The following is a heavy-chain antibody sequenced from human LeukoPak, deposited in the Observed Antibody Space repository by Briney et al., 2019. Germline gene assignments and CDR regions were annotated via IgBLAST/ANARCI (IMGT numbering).Heavy chain of an antibody. CDR3: AKRGHYSINWYHYFDY. D-gene: IGHD6-13*01. Sequence: GGSLRLSCAASGFTFTTYGLHWVRQAPGKGLEWVAAIASNGGSEYYADSVKGRFTISRDNSKNTLFLQMNSLRPDDTAVYYCAKRGHYSINWYHYFDYWGQGTLVTVSS. CDR2: IASNGGSE. J-gene: IGHJ4*02. CDR1: GFTFTTYG. V-gene: IGHV3-30*18.